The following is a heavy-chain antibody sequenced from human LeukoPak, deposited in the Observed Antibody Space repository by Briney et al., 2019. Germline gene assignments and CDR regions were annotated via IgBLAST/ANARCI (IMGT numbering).Heavy chain of an antibody. CDR3: ARSRGQLANAFDI. CDR2: ISSSSSDI. Sequence: GGSLRLSCAASGFTFSSYSMNWVRQAPGKGLEWVSSISSSSSDIYYADSVKGRFTISRDNAKNSLYLQMNSPRAEDTAVYYCARSRGQLANAFDIWGQGTMVTVSS. D-gene: IGHD6-6*01. V-gene: IGHV3-21*01. J-gene: IGHJ3*02. CDR1: GFTFSSYS.